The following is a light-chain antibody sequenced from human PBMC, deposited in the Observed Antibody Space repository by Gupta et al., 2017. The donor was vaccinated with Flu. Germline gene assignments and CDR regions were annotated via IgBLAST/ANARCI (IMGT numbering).Light chain of an antibody. CDR3: QQRSNWPHS. V-gene: IGKV3-11*01. CDR2: DAS. Sequence: DIVLTQSPATLSLSPGERATLSCRASQSVSSSLAWYRQKPGQAPRLLIYDASNRATGIPARFSGSGSGTDFTLTISSLEPEDFAVYYCQQRSNWPHSFGQGTKLEIK. CDR1: QSVSSS. J-gene: IGKJ2*03.